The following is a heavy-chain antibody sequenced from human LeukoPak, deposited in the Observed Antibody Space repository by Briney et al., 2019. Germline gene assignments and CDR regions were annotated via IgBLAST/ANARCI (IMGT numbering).Heavy chain of an antibody. CDR2: IYHSGST. J-gene: IGHJ6*02. CDR1: GGSISSSNW. Sequence: SETLSLTCAVSGGSISSSNWWSWVRQPPGKGLEWIGEIYHSGSTNYNPSLKSRVTISVDKSKNQFSLKLSSVTAADTAVCYCARDPGSGWFRGMDVWGQGTTVTVSS. V-gene: IGHV4-4*02. D-gene: IGHD6-19*01. CDR3: ARDPGSGWFRGMDV.